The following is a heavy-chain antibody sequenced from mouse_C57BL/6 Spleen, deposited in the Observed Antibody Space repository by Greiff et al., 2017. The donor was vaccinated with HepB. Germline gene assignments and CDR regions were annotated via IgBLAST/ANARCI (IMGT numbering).Heavy chain of an antibody. CDR3: ARDSSGPFAY. V-gene: IGHV1-82*01. D-gene: IGHD3-2*02. J-gene: IGHJ3*01. CDR2: IYPGDGDT. CDR1: GYAFSSSW. Sequence: VQLLESGPELVKPGASVKISCKASGYAFSSSWMNWVKQRPGKGLEWIGRIYPGDGDTNYNGKFKGKATLTADKSSSTAYMQLSSLTSEDSAVYFCARDSSGPFAYWGQGTLVTVSA.